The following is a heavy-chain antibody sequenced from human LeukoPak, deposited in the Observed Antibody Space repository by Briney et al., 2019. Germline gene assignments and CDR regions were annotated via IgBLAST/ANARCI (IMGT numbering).Heavy chain of an antibody. Sequence: SETLSLTCTVSGGSISSHYWSWIRQPPGKGLEWIGYIYYSGSTNYNPSLKSRVTISVDTSKNQFSLKLSSVTAADTAVYYCARVGYSSSWYDYYYYYMDVWAKGPRSPSP. CDR2: IYYSGST. D-gene: IGHD6-13*01. J-gene: IGHJ6*03. CDR1: GGSISSHY. V-gene: IGHV4-59*11. CDR3: ARVGYSSSWYDYYYYYMDV.